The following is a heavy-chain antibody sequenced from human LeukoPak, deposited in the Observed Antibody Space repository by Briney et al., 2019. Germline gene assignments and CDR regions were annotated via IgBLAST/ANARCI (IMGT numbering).Heavy chain of an antibody. CDR3: ARTSSDDAFDI. CDR1: GYTFTGYY. V-gene: IGHV1-3*01. Sequence: ASVKVSCKASGYTFTGYYMHWVRQAPGQGLEWMGWINAGNGSTKYSQKFQGRVTITRDTSASTAYMELSSLRSEDTAVYYCARTSSDDAFDIWGQGTMVTVSS. CDR2: INAGNGST. D-gene: IGHD6-19*01. J-gene: IGHJ3*02.